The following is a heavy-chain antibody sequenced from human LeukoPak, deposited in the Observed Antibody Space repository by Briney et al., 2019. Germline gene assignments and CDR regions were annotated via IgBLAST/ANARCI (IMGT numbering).Heavy chain of an antibody. CDR1: GYTFTGYY. D-gene: IGHD6-19*01. Sequence: ASVKVSCKASGYTFTGYYMHWVRQAPGQGLEWMGWINPNSGGTNHAQKFQGRVTMTRDTSISTAYMELSRLRSDDTAVYYCARTEIVATIGIAVAGDDAFDVWGQGTMVTVSS. CDR3: ARTEIVATIGIAVAGDDAFDV. CDR2: INPNSGGT. V-gene: IGHV1-2*02. J-gene: IGHJ3*01.